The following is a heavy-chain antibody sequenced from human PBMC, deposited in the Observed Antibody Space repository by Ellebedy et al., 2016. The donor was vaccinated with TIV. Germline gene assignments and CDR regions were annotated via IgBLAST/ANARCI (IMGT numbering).Heavy chain of an antibody. CDR3: ARGRVVRGVISYYYGMDV. CDR2: IKQAGSEK. J-gene: IGHJ6*02. CDR1: GFSSGFSFSRYA. Sequence: GESLKISCAASGFSSGFSFSRYAMGWVRQAPGKGLEWVANIKQAGSEKYYVDSVKGRFTISRDDAKNSLYLQMNSLRAEDTAVYYCARGRVVRGVISYYYGMDVWGQGTTVTVSS. V-gene: IGHV3-7*01. D-gene: IGHD3-10*01.